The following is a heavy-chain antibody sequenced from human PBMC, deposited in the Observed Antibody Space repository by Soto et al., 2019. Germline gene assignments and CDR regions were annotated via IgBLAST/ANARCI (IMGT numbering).Heavy chain of an antibody. CDR1: GYTFTGYY. Sequence: ASVKVSCKASGYTFTGYYMHWVRQAPGQGLEWMGWINPNSGGTNYAQKFQGWVTMTRDTSISTAYMELSRLRSDDTAVYYCARDNGKTGTREWFDPWGQGTLVTVSS. V-gene: IGHV1-2*04. J-gene: IGHJ5*02. D-gene: IGHD1-1*01. CDR2: INPNSGGT. CDR3: ARDNGKTGTREWFDP.